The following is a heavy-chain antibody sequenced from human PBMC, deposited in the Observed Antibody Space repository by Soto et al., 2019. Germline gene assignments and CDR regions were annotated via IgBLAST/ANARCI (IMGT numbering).Heavy chain of an antibody. D-gene: IGHD1-1*01. CDR3: ARDGLKGTPGYFDS. V-gene: IGHV4-59*01. Sequence: VQLQESGPGVVKPSKTLSLTCTVTGGRITSYYWSWIRQSPGKGLEWIGNFYYSGNTNYNPSLKSRSPISVDTSANQFSLNLGSVTAADTAIYYCARDGLKGTPGYFDSWGQGVLVTVSS. CDR2: FYYSGNT. CDR1: GGRITSYY. J-gene: IGHJ4*02.